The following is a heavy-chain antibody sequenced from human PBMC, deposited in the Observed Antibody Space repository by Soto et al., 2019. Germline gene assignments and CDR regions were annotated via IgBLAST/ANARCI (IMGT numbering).Heavy chain of an antibody. CDR3: ARLGYYYDSSGTRGWFDP. CDR2: IYYSGST. Sequence: QLQLQESGPGLVKPSETLSLTCTVSGGSISSSSYYWGWIRQPPGKGLEWIGSIYYSGSTYYNPSLKSRVTISVDTSKNQFSLKLSSVTAADTAVYYCARLGYYYDSSGTRGWFDPWGQGTLVTVSS. V-gene: IGHV4-39*01. J-gene: IGHJ5*02. D-gene: IGHD3-22*01. CDR1: GGSISSSSYY.